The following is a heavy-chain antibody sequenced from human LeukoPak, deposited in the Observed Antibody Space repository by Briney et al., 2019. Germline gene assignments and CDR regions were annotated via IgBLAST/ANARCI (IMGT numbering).Heavy chain of an antibody. CDR2: IKQDGSEK. CDR1: GFTFSSPA. V-gene: IGHV3-7*03. D-gene: IGHD6-19*01. Sequence: GGSLRLSCAASGFTFSSPAMSWVRQAPGTGLEWVANIKQDGSEKYYVDSVKGRFTISRDNDKNLLYLQTNSLRAEDTAVYHCVRVEADSSGWWILNFDYWGQGTLVTVSS. J-gene: IGHJ4*02. CDR3: VRVEADSSGWWILNFDY.